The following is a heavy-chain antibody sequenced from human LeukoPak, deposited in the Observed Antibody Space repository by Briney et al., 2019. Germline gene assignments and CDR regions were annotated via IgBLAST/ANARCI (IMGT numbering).Heavy chain of an antibody. CDR3: ARGEVDDSSGYYYVDKPFDY. D-gene: IGHD3-22*01. Sequence: GGSLRLSRAASGFTFSSYAMHWVRQAPGKGLEWVAVISYDGSDKYYADSVKGRFTISRDNSKHTLYLQMNSLRAEDTALYFCARGEVDDSSGYYYVDKPFDYWGQGTLVTVSS. CDR2: ISYDGSDK. J-gene: IGHJ4*02. V-gene: IGHV3-30*04. CDR1: GFTFSSYA.